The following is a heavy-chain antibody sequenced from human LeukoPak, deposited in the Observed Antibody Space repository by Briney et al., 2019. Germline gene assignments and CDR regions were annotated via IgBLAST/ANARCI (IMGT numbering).Heavy chain of an antibody. CDR1: GFTVSSNY. CDR3: ARVGYCSSTSCPAHAFDI. J-gene: IGHJ3*02. D-gene: IGHD2-2*03. CDR2: IYSGGST. Sequence: GSLRLSCAASGFTVSSNYMSWVRQAPGKGLEWVSAIYSGGSTYYADSVKGRFTISRDNSKNTLYLQMNSLRAEGTAVYYCARVGYCSSTSCPAHAFDIWGQGTMVTVSS. V-gene: IGHV3-66*02.